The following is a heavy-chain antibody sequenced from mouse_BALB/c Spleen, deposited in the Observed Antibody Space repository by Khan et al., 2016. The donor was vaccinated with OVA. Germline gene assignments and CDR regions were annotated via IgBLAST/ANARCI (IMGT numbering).Heavy chain of an antibody. CDR3: TGGNPGNFDY. Sequence: QVQLQQSGAALVRPGASVNLSCKASGYTFTNYWINWVKQRPGQGLEWIGNIYPSDSYTNYNQNFKGKATLTVDKSSNTAYMRLSSPTSEDSAVYYCTGGNPGNFDYGGHGTTLTVSS. CDR2: IYPSDSYT. CDR1: GYTFTNYW. V-gene: IGHV1-69*02. J-gene: IGHJ2*01. D-gene: IGHD2-1*01.